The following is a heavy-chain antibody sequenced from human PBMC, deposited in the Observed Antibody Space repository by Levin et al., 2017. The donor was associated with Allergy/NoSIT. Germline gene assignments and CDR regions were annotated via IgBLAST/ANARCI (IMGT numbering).Heavy chain of an antibody. Sequence: AASVKVSCKASGGTFSSYAISWVRQAPGQGLEWMGGIIPIFGTANYAQKFQGRVTITADKSMSTAYMELSSLRSEDTAVYYCARDRFIAVAGMWSDWGQGTLVTVSS. CDR1: GGTFSSYA. J-gene: IGHJ1*01. V-gene: IGHV1-69*06. D-gene: IGHD6-19*01. CDR3: ARDRFIAVAGMWSD. CDR2: IIPIFGTA.